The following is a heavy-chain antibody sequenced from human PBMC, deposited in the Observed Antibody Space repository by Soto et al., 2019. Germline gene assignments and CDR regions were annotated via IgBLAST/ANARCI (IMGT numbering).Heavy chain of an antibody. CDR1: GYTFTSYA. Sequence: GASVKVSCKASGYTFTSYAMQWVRQAPGQRLEWMGWINAGNGNTKYSQKFQGRVTITRDTSASTAYMELSSLRSEDTAVYYCAIRYYGDYGYYYMDVWGKGTTVTVSS. V-gene: IGHV1-3*01. CDR2: INAGNGNT. D-gene: IGHD4-17*01. J-gene: IGHJ6*03. CDR3: AIRYYGDYGYYYMDV.